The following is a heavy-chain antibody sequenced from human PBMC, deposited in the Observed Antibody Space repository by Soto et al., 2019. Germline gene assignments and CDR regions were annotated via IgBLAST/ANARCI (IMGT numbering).Heavy chain of an antibody. D-gene: IGHD6-6*01. J-gene: IGHJ6*02. Sequence: GASVKVSCKASGYTFTGYYMHWVRQAPGQGLEWMGWINPNSGGTNYAQKFQGRVTMTRDTSISTAYMELSRLRSDDTAVYYCAKEQLVRTFKDYYYGMDVWGQGTTVTVSS. V-gene: IGHV1-2*02. CDR2: INPNSGGT. CDR1: GYTFTGYY. CDR3: AKEQLVRTFKDYYYGMDV.